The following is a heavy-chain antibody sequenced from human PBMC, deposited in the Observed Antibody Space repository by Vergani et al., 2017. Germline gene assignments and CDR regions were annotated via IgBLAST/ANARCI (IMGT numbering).Heavy chain of an antibody. Sequence: EVQLLESGGGLRQAGGSLRLSCAASGFTFSNYAMSWVRQAPGKGLEWVSTVSSSGIATYYADSLKGRFTSSRDTSKKTVYLQKISRTVEDTAEYYCGGVWGDLVVVEGVRRGAFDIWGQGTMVNVSS. J-gene: IGHJ3*02. V-gene: IGHV3-23*01. D-gene: IGHD2-15*01. CDR2: VSSSGIAT. CDR3: GGVWGDLVVVEGVRRGAFDI. CDR1: GFTFSNYA.